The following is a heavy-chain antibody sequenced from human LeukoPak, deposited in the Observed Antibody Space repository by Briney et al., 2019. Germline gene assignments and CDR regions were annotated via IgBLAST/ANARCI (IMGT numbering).Heavy chain of an antibody. V-gene: IGHV3-7*01. D-gene: IGHD6-6*01. CDR2: IKQDGSEK. J-gene: IGHJ1*01. CDR1: GFTFSSYA. Sequence: GGSLRLSCAASGFTFSSYAMSWVRQAPGKGLEWVANIKQDGSEKYYVDSVKGRFTTSRDNAKNSLYLQMNSLRAEDTAVYYCARVPMIAARPRYFQHWGQGTLVTVSS. CDR3: ARVPMIAARPRYFQH.